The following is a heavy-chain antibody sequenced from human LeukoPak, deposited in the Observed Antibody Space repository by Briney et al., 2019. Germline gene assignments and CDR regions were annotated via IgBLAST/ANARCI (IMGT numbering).Heavy chain of an antibody. CDR3: ARGSTYYYANGGFYVFFDY. V-gene: IGHV4-4*07. CDR2: IYSSGDT. D-gene: IGHD3-22*01. Sequence: PSETLSLTCSVSRDSLNYYYWSWIRQPAGKGLQWIGRIYSSGDTNNSPSLRSRITMSIDTSKHQSSLRLSSATAADTAVYYCARGSTYYYANGGFYVFFDYWGQGLLVTVSS. CDR1: RDSLNYYY. J-gene: IGHJ4*02.